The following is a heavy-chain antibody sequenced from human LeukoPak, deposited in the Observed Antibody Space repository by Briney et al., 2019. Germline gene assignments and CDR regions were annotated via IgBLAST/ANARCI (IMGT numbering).Heavy chain of an antibody. CDR3: ARSVSGYDLFSADLDY. J-gene: IGHJ4*02. V-gene: IGHV1-2*02. D-gene: IGHD5-12*01. Sequence: GASVKVSCKASGYTFTSYDINWVRQAPGQGLEWMGWINPNSGGTNYAQKFQGRVTMTRDTSISTAYMELSRLRSDDTAVYYCARSVSGYDLFSADLDYWGQGTLVTVSS. CDR1: GYTFTSYD. CDR2: INPNSGGT.